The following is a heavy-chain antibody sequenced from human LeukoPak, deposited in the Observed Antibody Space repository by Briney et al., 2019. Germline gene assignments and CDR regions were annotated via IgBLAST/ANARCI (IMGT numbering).Heavy chain of an antibody. CDR3: ARAPQAIYYYGSGSSNWYDP. V-gene: IGHV1-69*01. CDR2: IIPIFGTA. D-gene: IGHD3-10*01. Sequence: SVKVSCKASGGTFSSYAISWVRQAPGQGLEWMGGIIPIFGTANYAQKFQGRVTITADESTSTAYMELSSLRSEDTAVYYRARAPQAIYYYGSGSSNWYDPWGQGTLVTVSS. J-gene: IGHJ5*02. CDR1: GGTFSSYA.